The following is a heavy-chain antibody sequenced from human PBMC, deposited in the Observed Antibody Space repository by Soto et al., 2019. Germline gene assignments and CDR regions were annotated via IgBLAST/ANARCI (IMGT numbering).Heavy chain of an antibody. J-gene: IGHJ4*02. V-gene: IGHV4-39*01. CDR2: IYYSGST. Sequence: SETLSLTCTVSGGSISSSSYYWGWIRQPPGKGLEWIGSIYYSGSTYYNPSLKSRVTISVDTSKNQFSLKLSSVTAADTAVYYCARQNSGLVRPAYWGQGTLVTVSS. CDR3: ARQNSGLVRPAY. CDR1: GGSISSSSYY. D-gene: IGHD2-2*01.